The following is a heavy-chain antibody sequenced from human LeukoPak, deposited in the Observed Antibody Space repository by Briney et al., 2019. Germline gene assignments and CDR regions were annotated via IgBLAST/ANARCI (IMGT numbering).Heavy chain of an antibody. CDR2: ISYDGSNK. J-gene: IGHJ4*02. V-gene: IGHV3-30*18. CDR1: GFTFSSYG. CDR3: AKSRVITMVRGVPTDY. D-gene: IGHD3-10*01. Sequence: PGRSLRLSYAASGFTFSSYGMHWVRQAPGKGLEWVAVISYDGSNKYYADSVKGRFTISRDNSKNTLYLQMNSLRAEDTAVYYCAKSRVITMVRGVPTDYWGQGTLVTVSS.